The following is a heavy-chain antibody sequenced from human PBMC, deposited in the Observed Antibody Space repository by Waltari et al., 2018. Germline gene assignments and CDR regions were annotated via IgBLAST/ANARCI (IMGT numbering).Heavy chain of an antibody. J-gene: IGHJ4*02. V-gene: IGHV4-34*01. CDR2: INHSGST. CDR1: GGSFSGYY. Sequence: QVQLQQWGAGLLKPSETLSLTCAVYGGSFSGYYWSWIRQPPGKGLEWIGEINHSGSTNYNPSLKCRVTLTVDTSKNQFSLKLSSVTAADTAVYYCARQRHNWNDKVDYFDYWGQGTLVTVSS. D-gene: IGHD1-20*01. CDR3: ARQRHNWNDKVDYFDY.